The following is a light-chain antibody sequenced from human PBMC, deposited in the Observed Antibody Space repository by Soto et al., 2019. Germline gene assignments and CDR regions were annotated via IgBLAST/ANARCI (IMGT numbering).Light chain of an antibody. CDR3: QQYNNWPTWT. Sequence: EVVLTQSPDTLSLPPGERATLSCRSSQSISSYLAWYQQKPGQAPRLLIYDASSRATGIPARFSGSGSGTDFTLTIGSLQSEDFAVYYCQQYNNWPTWTFGQGTKVDIK. CDR2: DAS. V-gene: IGKV3-11*01. CDR1: QSISSY. J-gene: IGKJ1*01.